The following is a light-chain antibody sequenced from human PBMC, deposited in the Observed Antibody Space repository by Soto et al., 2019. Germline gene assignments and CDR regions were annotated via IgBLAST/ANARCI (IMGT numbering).Light chain of an antibody. J-gene: IGKJ1*01. CDR3: QQYNNWPPGGK. V-gene: IGKV3-15*01. CDR2: EAS. CDR1: QSIRKN. Sequence: ELVLSQSPATLSVSPGERATLSCRASQSIRKNLAWYQQKPGQAPTLLIYEASTRATGIPARFSGSGSGTAFTLTISSLQSEDFAVYYRQQYNNWPPGGKFGQGTKVDI.